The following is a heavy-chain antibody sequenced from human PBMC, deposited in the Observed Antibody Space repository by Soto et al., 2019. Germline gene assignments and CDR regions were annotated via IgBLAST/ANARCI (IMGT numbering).Heavy chain of an antibody. V-gene: IGHV4-31*03. J-gene: IGHJ4*02. CDR3: ARSAVTTPFWNY. CDR1: GGSISSGGYY. D-gene: IGHD4-17*01. Sequence: PSETLSLTCTVSGGSISSGGYYWSWIRQHPGKGLEWIGYIYYSGSTYYNPSLKSRVTISVDTSKNQFSLKLSPVTAADTAVYYCARSAVTTPFWNYWGQGTLVTVSS. CDR2: IYYSGST.